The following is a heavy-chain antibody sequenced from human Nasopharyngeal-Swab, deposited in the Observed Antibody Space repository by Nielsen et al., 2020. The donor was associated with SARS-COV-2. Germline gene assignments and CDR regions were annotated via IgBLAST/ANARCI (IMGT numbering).Heavy chain of an antibody. V-gene: IGHV3-7*05. D-gene: IGHD3-10*01. CDR3: ARDRAYYYGSGSGGFDY. CDR2: IKQDGSEK. CDR1: GFTFSSYW. J-gene: IGHJ4*02. Sequence: GESLKISCAASGFTFSSYWMSWVRQAQGKGLEWVANIKQDGSEKYYVDSVKGRFTISRDNAKNSLYLQMNSLRAEDTAVYYCARDRAYYYGSGSGGFDYWGQGTLVTVSS.